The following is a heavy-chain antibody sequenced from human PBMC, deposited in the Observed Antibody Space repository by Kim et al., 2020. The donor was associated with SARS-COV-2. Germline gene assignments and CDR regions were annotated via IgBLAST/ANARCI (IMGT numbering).Heavy chain of an antibody. CDR3: ASFMLYPLYQGGIAVADMAI. V-gene: IGHV1-2*02. Sequence: ASVKVSCKASGYTFTGYYMHWVRQAPGQGLEWMGWINPNSGGTNYAQKFQGRVTMTRDTSISTAYMELSRLRSDDTAVYYCASFMLYPLYQGGIAVADMAIWGQGTMVTVSS. D-gene: IGHD6-19*01. J-gene: IGHJ3*02. CDR2: INPNSGGT. CDR1: GYTFTGYY.